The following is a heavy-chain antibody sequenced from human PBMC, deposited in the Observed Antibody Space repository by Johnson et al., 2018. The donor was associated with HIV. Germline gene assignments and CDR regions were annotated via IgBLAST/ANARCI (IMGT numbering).Heavy chain of an antibody. J-gene: IGHJ3*02. CDR1: GFTFSTNW. Sequence: VQLVESGGDLVQPGGSLRLSCVGSGFTFSTNWMHWVRQAPGKGLVWVSRINSDGSSTSYADSVKGRFTISRDNAKNTLYLQMNSLRAEDTAVYYCARESLPGYSSSNDAFDIWGQGTMVTVSS. V-gene: IGHV3-74*01. CDR2: INSDGSST. D-gene: IGHD6-13*01. CDR3: ARESLPGYSSSNDAFDI.